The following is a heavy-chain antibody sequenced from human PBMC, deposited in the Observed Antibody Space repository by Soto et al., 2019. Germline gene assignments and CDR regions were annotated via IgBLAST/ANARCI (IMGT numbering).Heavy chain of an antibody. Sequence: EVQLVESGGGLVQPGGSLRLSCAASGFTFSSYSMNWVRQAPGKGREWVSYISSSSSTIYYADSVKGRFTISRDNAKNSLYLPMNSLRDEDTAVYYCARDHDSSGWYDAFDIWGQGTMVTVSS. D-gene: IGHD6-19*01. CDR2: ISSSSSTI. CDR1: GFTFSSYS. V-gene: IGHV3-48*02. J-gene: IGHJ3*02. CDR3: ARDHDSSGWYDAFDI.